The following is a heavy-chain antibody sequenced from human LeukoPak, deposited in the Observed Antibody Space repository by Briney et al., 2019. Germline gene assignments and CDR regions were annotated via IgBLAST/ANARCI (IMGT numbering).Heavy chain of an antibody. CDR2: ISGSGGST. Sequence: GGSLRLSCAASGFTFSGYAMSWVRQAPGKGLEWVSAISGSGGSTYYADSVKGRFTISRDNSKNTLYLQMNSLRAEDTAVYYCAKVEGKGHIWFGDSYHRDCWGQGTLVTVSS. CDR1: GFTFSGYA. CDR3: AKVEGKGHIWFGDSYHRDC. D-gene: IGHD3-10*01. J-gene: IGHJ4*02. V-gene: IGHV3-23*01.